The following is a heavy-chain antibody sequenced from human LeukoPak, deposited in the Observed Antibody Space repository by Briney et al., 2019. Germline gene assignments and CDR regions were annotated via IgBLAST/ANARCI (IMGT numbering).Heavy chain of an antibody. CDR2: ISSSSSYI. D-gene: IGHD4-17*01. CDR1: GFTFSSYS. J-gene: IGHJ4*02. V-gene: IGHV3-21*01. Sequence: GGSLRLSCAASGFTFSSYSMNWVRQAPGKGREGVSSISSSSSYIYYADSVKGRFTISRDNDKNSLYLQMNSLRAEDTAVYYCARDRNYGDSFDYWGQGTLVTVSS. CDR3: ARDRNYGDSFDY.